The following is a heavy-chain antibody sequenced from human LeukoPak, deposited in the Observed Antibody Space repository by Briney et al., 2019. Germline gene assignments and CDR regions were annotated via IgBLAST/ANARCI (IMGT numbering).Heavy chain of an antibody. CDR2: FDPEDGET. J-gene: IGHJ6*02. V-gene: IGHV1-24*01. CDR1: GYTLTELS. Sequence: ASVKVSCKVSGYTLTELSMHWVRQAPGKGLEWMGGFDPEDGETIYAQKFQGRVTMTEDTSTDTAYMELSSLRSEDTAVYYCARWRNYDFWSGYPPIIYYYYGMDVWGQGTTVTVSS. D-gene: IGHD3-3*01. CDR3: ARWRNYDFWSGYPPIIYYYYGMDV.